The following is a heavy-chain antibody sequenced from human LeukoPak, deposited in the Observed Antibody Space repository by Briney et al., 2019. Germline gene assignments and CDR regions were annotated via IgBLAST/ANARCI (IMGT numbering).Heavy chain of an antibody. CDR2: IVSDGFKS. CDR1: GFTFTSYP. J-gene: IGHJ5*02. D-gene: IGHD3-10*01. Sequence: PGGSLRLSCAASGFTFTSYPMNWVRQAPGKGLEWVATIVSDGFKSYYADSVKGRFAISRDNSQQTIYLQMNSLRAEDTAVYYCAKDLFLFFGDTRGQGTLVTVSS. CDR3: AKDLFLFFGDT. V-gene: IGHV3-23*01.